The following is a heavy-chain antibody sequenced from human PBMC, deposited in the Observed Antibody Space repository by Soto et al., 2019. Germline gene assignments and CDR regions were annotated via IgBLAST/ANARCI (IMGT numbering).Heavy chain of an antibody. CDR2: ISSRSSFT. CDR1: GFSFSDYY. J-gene: IGHJ6*02. V-gene: IGHV3-11*05. CDR3: ARALREDGMDV. Sequence: QVQLVESGGGLVKPGGSLRLSCAGSGFSFSDYYMNWIRQAPGKGLEWVSYISSRSSFTNYADSVKGRFTISRDNAKKSLYLQINSLRAGDTAVYYCARALREDGMDVWGQGTTVTVSS.